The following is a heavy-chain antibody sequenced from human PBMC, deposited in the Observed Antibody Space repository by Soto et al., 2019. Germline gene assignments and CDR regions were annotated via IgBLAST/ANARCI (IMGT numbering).Heavy chain of an antibody. V-gene: IGHV1-69*13. CDR2: IIPIFGTA. CDR1: GGTFSSYA. Sequence: SVKVSCKASGGTFSSYAISWVRQAPGQGLEWMGGIIPIFGTANYAQKFQGRVTITADESTSTAYMELSSLRSEDMAVYYCARTYCGGDCYHEYYFDYWGQGTLVTVSS. D-gene: IGHD2-21*02. CDR3: ARTYCGGDCYHEYYFDY. J-gene: IGHJ4*02.